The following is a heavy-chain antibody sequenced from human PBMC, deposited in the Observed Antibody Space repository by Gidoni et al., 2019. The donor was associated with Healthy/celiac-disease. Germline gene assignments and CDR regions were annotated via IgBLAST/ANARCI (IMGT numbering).Heavy chain of an antibody. Sequence: QVQLQQWGAGRLKHSETLSLTCAVYGGSSSGYYWRWIRQPPGKGLEWIGEINHSGSTNYNPSLKSRVTISVDTSKNQFSLKLSSVTAADTAVYYCARVILDYDYIWGSYRQGYYFDYWGQGTLVTVSS. CDR3: ARVILDYDYIWGSYRQGYYFDY. CDR2: INHSGST. J-gene: IGHJ4*02. D-gene: IGHD3-16*02. CDR1: GGSSSGYY. V-gene: IGHV4-34*01.